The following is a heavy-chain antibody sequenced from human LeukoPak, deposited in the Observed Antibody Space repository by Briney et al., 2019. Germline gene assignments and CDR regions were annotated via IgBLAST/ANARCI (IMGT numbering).Heavy chain of an antibody. CDR2: INHSGST. CDR1: GGSFSGYY. CDR3: ARASYDFWSGYYRAFDM. V-gene: IGHV4-34*01. D-gene: IGHD3-3*01. Sequence: SETLSLTCAVYGGSFSGYYWSWLRQPPGKGLEWLGEINHSGSTNYNPSLKSRVTISVDTSKNQFSLKLSSVTAADTAVYYCARASYDFWSGYYRAFDMWGQGTMVTVSS. J-gene: IGHJ3*02.